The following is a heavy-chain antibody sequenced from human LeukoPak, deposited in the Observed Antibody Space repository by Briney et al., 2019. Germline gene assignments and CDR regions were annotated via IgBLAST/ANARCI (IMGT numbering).Heavy chain of an antibody. Sequence: SETLSLTCTVSGGSISSYYWSWIRQPPGKGLEWIGYIYYSGSTNYNPSLKSRVTISVDTSKNQFSLKLSSVTAADTAVYYCAREGVTWIQLWKGGAFDIWGQGTMVTVSS. V-gene: IGHV4-59*01. CDR3: AREGVTWIQLWKGGAFDI. D-gene: IGHD5-18*01. J-gene: IGHJ3*02. CDR2: IYYSGST. CDR1: GGSISSYY.